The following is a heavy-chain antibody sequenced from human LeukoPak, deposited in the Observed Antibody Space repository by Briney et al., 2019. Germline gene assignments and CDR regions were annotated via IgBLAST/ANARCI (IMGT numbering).Heavy chain of an antibody. Sequence: GESLKISCKGSGYSFAIYWIGWLRQMPGKGLEWLGIIYPGDSDTTYNPSFQGQVTISADKSTNTAYLQWSSLKASDTAMYYCARRAPFGSGRIYYFDYWGQGTLVTVSS. V-gene: IGHV5-51*01. D-gene: IGHD3-10*01. CDR2: IYPGDSDT. CDR1: GYSFAIYW. J-gene: IGHJ4*02. CDR3: ARRAPFGSGRIYYFDY.